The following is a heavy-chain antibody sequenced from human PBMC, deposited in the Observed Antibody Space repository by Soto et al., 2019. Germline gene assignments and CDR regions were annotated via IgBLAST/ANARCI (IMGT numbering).Heavy chain of an antibody. D-gene: IGHD3-9*01. CDR2: ISFDGSNK. J-gene: IGHJ4*02. CDR3: AVRYFDGDLVDY. V-gene: IGHV3-30-3*01. Sequence: QVQLVESGGGVVQPGRSLRLSCAASGFTFSSYSIHWVRQAPGKGLEWVAVISFDGSNKYYTDSVKGRFTVSRDNSKNTLYLQMSSLRTEDTAVYYCAVRYFDGDLVDYWGQETLVTVSS. CDR1: GFTFSSYS.